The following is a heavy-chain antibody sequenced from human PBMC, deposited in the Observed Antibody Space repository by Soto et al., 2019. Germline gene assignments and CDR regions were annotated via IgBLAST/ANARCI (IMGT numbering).Heavy chain of an antibody. Sequence: GGSLRLSCAASKFTFSNYAMSWVRQIPGKGLEWVSAISSSGDSTYYADSVKGRFTISRDNSKNTLYLQMNSLRAEDTAVYYCARESPPHIGYCIDGICYNDYWGQGTLATVSS. J-gene: IGHJ4*02. CDR2: ISSSGDST. V-gene: IGHV3-23*01. CDR3: ARESPPHIGYCIDGICYNDY. CDR1: KFTFSNYA. D-gene: IGHD2-8*01.